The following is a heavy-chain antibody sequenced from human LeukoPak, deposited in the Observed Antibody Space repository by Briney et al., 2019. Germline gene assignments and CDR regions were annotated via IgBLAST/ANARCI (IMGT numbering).Heavy chain of an antibody. Sequence: PGGSLRLSCAASGFTFSSYAMSWVRQAPGKGLEWVSALSGSGAGTYYADSVKGRFTISRDNSKNTLYLQMNSLRAEDTAICYCAKGRQSREHLGDYWSQGTLVTVSS. J-gene: IGHJ4*02. D-gene: IGHD7-27*01. V-gene: IGHV3-23*01. CDR2: LSGSGAGT. CDR1: GFTFSSYA. CDR3: AKGRQSREHLGDY.